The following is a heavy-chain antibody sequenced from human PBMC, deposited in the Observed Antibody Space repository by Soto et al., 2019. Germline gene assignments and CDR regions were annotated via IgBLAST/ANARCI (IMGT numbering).Heavy chain of an antibody. CDR1: GGTFSSYS. Sequence: QVQLVQSGAEVKKPGSSVKVSCKASGGTFSSYSINWVRQAPGQGLEWMGEIIAIFGTANYAQKFQGRVTVTEDESTSTADRELSSLRSEDTAVYYCARDGGRHSGGIDYWGQGTLITVSS. D-gene: IGHD1-26*01. V-gene: IGHV1-69*01. CDR3: ARDGGRHSGGIDY. J-gene: IGHJ4*02. CDR2: IIAIFGTA.